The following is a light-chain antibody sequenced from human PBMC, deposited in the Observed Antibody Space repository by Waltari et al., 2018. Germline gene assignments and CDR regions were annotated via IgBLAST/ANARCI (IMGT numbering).Light chain of an antibody. CDR3: QQYYTILRT. J-gene: IGKJ1*01. Sequence: DIVMTQSPDSLAVSLGERATINCKSSQSVLYSSNNKNFLAWYRQKPRQPPRLLIYGASTRESGVPDRFSGSGSGTNFTLTINSLQAEDVTVYYCQQYYTILRTFGQGTKVEIK. CDR1: QSVLYSSNNKNF. CDR2: GAS. V-gene: IGKV4-1*01.